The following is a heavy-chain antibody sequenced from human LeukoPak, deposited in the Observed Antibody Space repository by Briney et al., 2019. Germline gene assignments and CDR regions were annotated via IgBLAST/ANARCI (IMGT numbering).Heavy chain of an antibody. CDR1: GYTFTGYY. D-gene: IGHD4-17*01. CDR2: INPNSGGT. V-gene: IGHV1-2*02. Sequence: ASVKVSCKASGYTFTGYYMHWVRQAPGQGLEWMGWINPNSGGTNYAQKFQGRVTMPRDASISTAYMELSRLRSDDTAGYYFPFPSPSSGAMRNTQHNTGDYDAFDSWGQGTMAT. J-gene: IGHJ3*02. CDR3: PFPSPSSGAMRNTQHNTGDYDAFDS.